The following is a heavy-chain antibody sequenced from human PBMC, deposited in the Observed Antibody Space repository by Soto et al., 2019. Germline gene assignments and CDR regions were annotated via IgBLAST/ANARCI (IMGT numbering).Heavy chain of an antibody. V-gene: IGHV4-31*03. CDR2: IYYSGST. CDR1: GGSISSGGYY. D-gene: IGHD6-6*01. Sequence: QVQLQESGPGLVKPSQTLSLTCTVSGGSISSGGYYWSWIRQHPGKGLEWIGYIYYSGSTYYNPSLTSRVTIAVDTSKSQFSLKLSSVTAADTAVYYGARFSVAARSWDYWGQGTLVTVS. J-gene: IGHJ4*02. CDR3: ARFSVAARSWDY.